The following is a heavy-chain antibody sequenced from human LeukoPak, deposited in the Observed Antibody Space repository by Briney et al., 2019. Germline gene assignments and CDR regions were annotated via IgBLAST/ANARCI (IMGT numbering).Heavy chain of an antibody. CDR2: IYYSGST. V-gene: IGHV4-39*01. CDR1: GGSISSSSYY. J-gene: IGHJ4*02. Sequence: PSETLSLTCTVSGGSISSSSYYWGSIRQPPGKGLEWIGSIYYSGSTYYNPSLKSRVTISVDTSKNQFSLKLSSVTVADTAVYYCARHEGYCSSTSCLGQFDYWGQGTLVTVSS. CDR3: ARHEGYCSSTSCLGQFDY. D-gene: IGHD2-2*01.